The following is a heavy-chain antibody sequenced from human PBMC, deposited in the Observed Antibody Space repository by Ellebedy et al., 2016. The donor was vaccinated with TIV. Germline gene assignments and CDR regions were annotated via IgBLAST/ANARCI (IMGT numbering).Heavy chain of an antibody. J-gene: IGHJ4*02. CDR3: AGLWFGDSPRDNSDY. D-gene: IGHD3-10*01. CDR1: GFTFSAYA. V-gene: IGHV3-30*02. Sequence: GESLKISCAASGFTFSAYAMHWVRQAPGKGLEWVTYIRYDGSNKYYADSVKGRFTISRDNSKNTLFLEMNSLRAEDTAIYYCAGLWFGDSPRDNSDYWGRGTLVTVSS. CDR2: IRYDGSNK.